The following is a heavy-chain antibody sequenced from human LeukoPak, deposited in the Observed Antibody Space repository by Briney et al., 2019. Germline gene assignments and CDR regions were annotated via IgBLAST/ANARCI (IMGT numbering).Heavy chain of an antibody. CDR3: AKSECQSSSPCYFDY. V-gene: IGHV3-23*01. CDR2: ISGSGGST. Sequence: GGSLRLSCAASGFTFSTYAMSWVRQAPGKGLEWVSAISGSGGSTYYADSVKGRFTISRDNSKNTLYLQMNSLRAEDTAVYYCAKSECQSSSPCYFDYGGQGTRNTVFS. D-gene: IGHD6-13*01. J-gene: IGHJ4*02. CDR1: GFTFSTYA.